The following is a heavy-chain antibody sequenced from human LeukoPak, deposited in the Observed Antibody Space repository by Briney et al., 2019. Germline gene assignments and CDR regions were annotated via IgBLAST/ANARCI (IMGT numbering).Heavy chain of an antibody. CDR2: ISTYNGNT. J-gene: IGHJ6*03. D-gene: IGHD4-17*01. CDR3: ARHPYDYGDHYYFYYYMDV. CDR1: GYTFTSHG. Sequence: ASVKVSCKASGYTFTSHGISWVRQAPGQGLEWMGWISTYNGNTNYAQKLQGRVSMTTDTSTSTAYMDLRSLRSDDTAVYYCARHPYDYGDHYYFYYYMDVWGKGTTVTVSS. V-gene: IGHV1-18*01.